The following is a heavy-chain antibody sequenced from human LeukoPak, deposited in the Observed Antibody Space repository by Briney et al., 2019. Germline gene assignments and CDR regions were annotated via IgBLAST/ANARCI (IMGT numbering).Heavy chain of an antibody. CDR1: GYTFTSYG. CDR3: ARDIVVVPAAYYYYYGMDV. CDR2: ISAYNGNT. V-gene: IGHV1-18*01. Sequence: ASVKVSCKASGYTFTSYGISWVRQAPGQGLEWMGWISAYNGNTNYAQKLQGRVTMTTDTSTSTAYMELRSLRSDDTAVYYCARDIVVVPAAYYYYYGMDVWGQGTTVTVSS. J-gene: IGHJ6*02. D-gene: IGHD2-2*01.